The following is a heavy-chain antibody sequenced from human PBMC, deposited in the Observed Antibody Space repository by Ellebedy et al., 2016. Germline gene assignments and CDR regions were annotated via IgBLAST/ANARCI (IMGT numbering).Heavy chain of an antibody. CDR2: IKEDGGEK. CDR3: AKNRASLDH. CDR1: GFTFDNYW. V-gene: IGHV3-7*03. J-gene: IGHJ4*02. D-gene: IGHD2/OR15-2a*01. Sequence: GGSLRLSCAASGFTFDNYWMTWVRQAPGEGLECVANIKEDGGEKNYVDSVKGRFTISRDNAKKSLYLQMNSLRAEDTAIYFCAKNRASLDHWGQGTLVTVSS.